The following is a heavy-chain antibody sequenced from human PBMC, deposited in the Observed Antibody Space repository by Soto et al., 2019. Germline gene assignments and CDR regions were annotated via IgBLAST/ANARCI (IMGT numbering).Heavy chain of an antibody. V-gene: IGHV3-23*01. Sequence: TGGSLRLSCAASGFTISSNAMYWVRQAPGKGLEWVSGISDRGDTTHYADSVKGRFTISRDTSKNTLYLQLNALRADDTAVYYCAKDKPGTTSFDYWGQGXLVTVHS. J-gene: IGHJ4*02. D-gene: IGHD1-1*01. CDR1: GFTISSNA. CDR3: AKDKPGTTSFDY. CDR2: ISDRGDTT.